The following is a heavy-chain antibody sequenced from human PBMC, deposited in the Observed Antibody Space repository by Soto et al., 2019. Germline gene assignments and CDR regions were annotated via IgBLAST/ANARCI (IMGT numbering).Heavy chain of an antibody. Sequence: QVQLQESGPGLVKPSQTLSLTCTVSGGSISSGGYYWSWIRQHPGNGLEWIGYIYYSGSTYYNPSLTSRVTISVYTSKNQFSLKLSSVTAADTAVYYCARVISYGYFDYWGQGTLVTVSS. V-gene: IGHV4-31*03. D-gene: IGHD1-26*01. J-gene: IGHJ4*02. CDR2: IYYSGST. CDR1: GGSISSGGYY. CDR3: ARVISYGYFDY.